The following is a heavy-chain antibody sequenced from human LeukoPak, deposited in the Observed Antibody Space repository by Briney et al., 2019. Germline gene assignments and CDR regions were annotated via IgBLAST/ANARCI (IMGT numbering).Heavy chain of an antibody. CDR2: IIPIFGTA. CDR3: ARHLAPDGYSGYYFDY. V-gene: IGHV1-69*13. D-gene: IGHD5-24*01. Sequence: ASVKVSCKASGGTFSSYAISWVRQAPGQGLEWMGGIIPIFGTANYAQKFQGRVTITADESTSTAYMELSSLRSEDTAVYYCARHLAPDGYSGYYFDYWGQGTLVTVSS. J-gene: IGHJ4*02. CDR1: GGTFSSYA.